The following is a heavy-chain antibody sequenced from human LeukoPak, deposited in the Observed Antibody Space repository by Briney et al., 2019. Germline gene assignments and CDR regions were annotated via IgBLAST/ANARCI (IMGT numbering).Heavy chain of an antibody. J-gene: IGHJ4*02. CDR3: ARDYCGSGSYDY. Sequence: ASVKVSCKASGYTFTGYYMHWVRQAPGQGLEWMGWINPNSGGTNYAQKFQGRVTMTRDTSISTAYMELSRLRSDDTAVYYCARDYCGSGSYDYWGQGTLVTVSS. V-gene: IGHV1-2*02. CDR1: GYTFTGYY. D-gene: IGHD3-10*01. CDR2: INPNSGGT.